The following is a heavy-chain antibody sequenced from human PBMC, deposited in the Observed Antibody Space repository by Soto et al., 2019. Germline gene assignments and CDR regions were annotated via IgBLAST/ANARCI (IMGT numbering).Heavy chain of an antibody. CDR1: GFTFSGSA. CDR2: ISGSGESK. CDR3: AKTSGVIVVVTSFDH. V-gene: IGHV3-23*01. J-gene: IGHJ4*02. Sequence: PGGSLRLSCAASGFTFSGSAMSWVRQAPGKGLEWVSAISGSGESKYDADSVKGRFTISRDNSKNTLYLEMNSLRPEDTAMYYCAKTSGVIVVVTSFDHWGQGTLVTVSS. D-gene: IGHD3-22*01.